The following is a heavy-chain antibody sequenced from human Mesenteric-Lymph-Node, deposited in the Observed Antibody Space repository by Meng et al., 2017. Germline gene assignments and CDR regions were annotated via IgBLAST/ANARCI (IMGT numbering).Heavy chain of an antibody. CDR3: ARLYCSGGSCYTIDY. CDR1: GYTFTSYA. Sequence: QVHVVQSGDRLKKPGPSVKVSCKASGYTFTSYAMNWVRQAPGQGLEWMGWINTNTGNPTYAQGFTGRFVFSLDTSVSTAYLQISSLKAADTAVYYCARLYCSGGSCYTIDYWGQGTLVTVSS. CDR2: INTNTGNP. V-gene: IGHV7-4-1*02. D-gene: IGHD2-15*01. J-gene: IGHJ4*02.